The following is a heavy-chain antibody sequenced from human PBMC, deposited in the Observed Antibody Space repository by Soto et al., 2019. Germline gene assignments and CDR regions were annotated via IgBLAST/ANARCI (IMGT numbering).Heavy chain of an antibody. Sequence: PGGSLRLSRAASGFTFSSYAMSWVRQAPGKGLEWVSAISGSGGSTYYADSVKGRFTISRDNSKNTLYLQMNSLRAEDTAVYYCAKETNYDFWSGYLNSYYYYGMDVWGQGTTVTVSS. V-gene: IGHV3-23*01. CDR2: ISGSGGST. J-gene: IGHJ6*02. CDR3: AKETNYDFWSGYLNSYYYYGMDV. CDR1: GFTFSSYA. D-gene: IGHD3-3*01.